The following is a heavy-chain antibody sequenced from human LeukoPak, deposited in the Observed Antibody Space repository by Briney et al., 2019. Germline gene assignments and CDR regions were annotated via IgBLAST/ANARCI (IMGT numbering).Heavy chain of an antibody. CDR2: IKPDGGER. V-gene: IGHV3-7*01. Sequence: GGSLRLSCVASGFTFRSSWMGWVRQAPGKGLDWVAHIKPDGGERYYVDSVKGRFPISRDNAKNSLYLQMNSLRAEDTAVYYCARDGRSTKCDYWGQGTLVTVSS. CDR3: ARDGRSTKCDY. J-gene: IGHJ4*02. CDR1: GFTFRSSW. D-gene: IGHD1-26*01.